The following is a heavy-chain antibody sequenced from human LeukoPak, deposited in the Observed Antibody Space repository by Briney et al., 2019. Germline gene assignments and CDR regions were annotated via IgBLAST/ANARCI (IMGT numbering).Heavy chain of an antibody. Sequence: SETLSLTCTVSGGSISSYYWSWIRQPPGKGLEWIGYIYYSGSTNYNPSPKSRVTISVDTSKNQFSLKLSSVTAADTAVYYCARGGYGSGSYFKVRGNWFDPWGQGTLVTVSS. J-gene: IGHJ5*02. CDR3: ARGGYGSGSYFKVRGNWFDP. D-gene: IGHD3-10*01. V-gene: IGHV4-59*01. CDR2: IYYSGST. CDR1: GGSISSYY.